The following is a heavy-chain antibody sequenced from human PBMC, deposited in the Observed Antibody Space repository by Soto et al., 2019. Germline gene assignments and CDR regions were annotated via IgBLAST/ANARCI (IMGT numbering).Heavy chain of an antibody. V-gene: IGHV1-58*02. CDR2: IVVGSGNT. CDR3: AAEVYGSDYYYYGMDV. CDR1: GFNCSCWS. Sequence: SVKVSCQPSGFNCSCWSMQCVRQARGQRLEWIGWIVVGSGNTNYAQKFQERVTITRDMSTSTAYMELSSLRSEDTAVYYCAAEVYGSDYYYYGMDVWGQGTTVTVSS. J-gene: IGHJ6*02. D-gene: IGHD4-17*01.